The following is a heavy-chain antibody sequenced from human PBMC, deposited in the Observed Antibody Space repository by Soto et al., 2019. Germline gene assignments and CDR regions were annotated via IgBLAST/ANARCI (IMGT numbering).Heavy chain of an antibody. Sequence: ASVKVSCKASGYTFSSYAFSWVRQAPGQGLEWMVWISAYNGNTNNAKKFQGRVTMTTDTSTSTAYMELRSLRSDDTAVYYCARDVTPPDYWGQGTLVTVSS. CDR1: GYTFSSYA. J-gene: IGHJ4*02. V-gene: IGHV1-18*01. CDR2: ISAYNGNT. CDR3: ARDVTPPDY.